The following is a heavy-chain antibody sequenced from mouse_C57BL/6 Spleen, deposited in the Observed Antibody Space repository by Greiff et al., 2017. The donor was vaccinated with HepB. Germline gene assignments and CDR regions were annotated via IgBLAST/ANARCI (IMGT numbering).Heavy chain of an antibody. Sequence: QVQLKQPGAELVKPGASVKLSCKASGYTFTSYWMQWVKQRPGQGLEWIGEIDPSDSYTNYNQKFKGKATLTVDTSSSTAYMQLSSLPSEDSAVYYCARGGSRGAMDYWGQGTSVTVSS. V-gene: IGHV1-50*01. J-gene: IGHJ4*01. CDR2: IDPSDSYT. CDR1: GYTFTSYW. CDR3: ARGGSRGAMDY.